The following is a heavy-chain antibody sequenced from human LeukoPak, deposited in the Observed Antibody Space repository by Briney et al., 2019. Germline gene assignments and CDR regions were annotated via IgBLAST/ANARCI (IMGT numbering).Heavy chain of an antibody. CDR1: GYSISSGYY. Sequence: TLSLTCAVSGYSISSGYYWIWIRQPPGKGLEWIGSLYHSDSIYYNPSLESRVTMSVDTSKNQFSLKLSFVTAADSAVYYCARQHDSYHYYYVDVWGKGTTVTVSS. J-gene: IGHJ6*03. CDR3: ARQHDSYHYYYVDV. D-gene: IGHD6-13*01. V-gene: IGHV4-38-2*01. CDR2: LYHSDSI.